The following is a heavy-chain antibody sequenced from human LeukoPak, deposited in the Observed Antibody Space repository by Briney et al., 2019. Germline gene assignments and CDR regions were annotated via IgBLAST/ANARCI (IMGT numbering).Heavy chain of an antibody. CDR1: GYTFTSYD. Sequence: GASVKVSCKASGYTFTSYDINWVRQATGQGLEWMGWMNPNSGNTGYAQKFQGRVTMTRNTSISTAYMKPSSLRSEDTAVYYCARGLQVGATSDYWGQGTLVTVSS. V-gene: IGHV1-8*01. CDR3: ARGLQVGATSDY. J-gene: IGHJ4*02. D-gene: IGHD1-26*01. CDR2: MNPNSGNT.